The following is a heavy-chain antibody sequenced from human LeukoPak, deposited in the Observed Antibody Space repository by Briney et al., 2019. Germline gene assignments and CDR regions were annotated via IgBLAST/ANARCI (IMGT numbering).Heavy chain of an antibody. CDR2: IYYSGST. Sequence: PSETLSLTCTVSGGSISSSSYYWGWIRQPPGKGLEWIGSIYYSGSTYYNPSLKSRVTISVDTSKNQFSLKLSSVTAADTAVYYCARAYGSGSQTIFDYWGQGTPVTVSS. D-gene: IGHD3-10*01. CDR1: GGSISSSSYY. V-gene: IGHV4-39*07. J-gene: IGHJ4*02. CDR3: ARAYGSGSQTIFDY.